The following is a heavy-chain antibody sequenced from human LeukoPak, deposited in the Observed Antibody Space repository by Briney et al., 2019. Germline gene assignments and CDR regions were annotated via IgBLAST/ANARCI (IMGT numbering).Heavy chain of an antibody. Sequence: GGPLRLSCAASGFTFSNYWMHWVRQAPGKGLVWVSRINSDGSTTTYADSVKGRFTISRDNAKNTLYLQMNSLRAEDTAVYYCAREAGYSSSWSYWGQGTLVTVSS. CDR1: GFTFSNYW. CDR2: INSDGSTT. J-gene: IGHJ4*02. D-gene: IGHD6-13*01. CDR3: AREAGYSSSWSY. V-gene: IGHV3-74*01.